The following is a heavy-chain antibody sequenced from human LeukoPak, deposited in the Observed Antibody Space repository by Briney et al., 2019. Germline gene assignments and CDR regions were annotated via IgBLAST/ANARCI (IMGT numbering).Heavy chain of an antibody. D-gene: IGHD3-10*01. CDR1: GFTFSTYA. J-gene: IGHJ6*03. CDR3: ARVKGYYGSGSYYKYYYYYMDV. CDR2: ISSNGDST. V-gene: IGHV3-64*01. Sequence: GGSLRLSCAASGFTFSTYAMHWVRQAPGKGLEYVSAISSNGDSTNYANSVKGRFTISRDNSKNTLYLQMNSLRAEDTAVYYCARVKGYYGSGSYYKYYYYYMDVWGKGTTVTVSS.